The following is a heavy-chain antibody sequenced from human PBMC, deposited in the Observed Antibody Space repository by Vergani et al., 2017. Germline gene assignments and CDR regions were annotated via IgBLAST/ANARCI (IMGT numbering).Heavy chain of an antibody. J-gene: IGHJ6*02. CDR2: IYPGDSDT. V-gene: IGHV5-51*01. D-gene: IGHD6-13*01. CDR3: ARQAGSSWYETYYYYGMDV. Sequence: EKQLVQSGSETKKPGESLKISCQAFGYIFSNFWIGWVRQRPGRGLELMGIIYPGDSDTRYSPSFQGQVTISADKSISTAYLQWSSLKASDTAMYYCARQAGSSWYETYYYYGMDVWGQGTTVTVSS. CDR1: GYIFSNFW.